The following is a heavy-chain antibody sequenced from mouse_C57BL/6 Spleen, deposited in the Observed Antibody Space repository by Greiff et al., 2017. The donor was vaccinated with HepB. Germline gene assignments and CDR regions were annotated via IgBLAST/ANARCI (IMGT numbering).Heavy chain of an antibody. D-gene: IGHD1-1*01. J-gene: IGHJ4*01. V-gene: IGHV1-75*01. CDR2: IFPGSGST. Sequence: QVQLKESGPELVKPGASVKISCKASGYTFTDYYINWVKQRPGQGLEWIGWIFPGSGSTYYNEKFKGKATLTVDKSSSTAYMLLSSLTSEDSAVYFCARAPTTVVARYAMDYWGQGTSVTVSS. CDR1: GYTFTDYY. CDR3: ARAPTTVVARYAMDY.